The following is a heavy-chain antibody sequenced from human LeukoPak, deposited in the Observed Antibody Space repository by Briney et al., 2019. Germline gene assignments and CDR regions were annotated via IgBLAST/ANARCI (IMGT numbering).Heavy chain of an antibody. CDR3: ARVEQQLVEEYFDY. D-gene: IGHD6-13*01. CDR2: IYYSGST. Sequence: SETLSLTCAVYGGSFSGYYWSWIRQPPGKGLEWIGYIYYSGSTNYNPSLKSRVTISVDTSKNQFSLKLSSVTAADTAVYYCARVEQQLVEEYFDYWGQGTLVTVSS. V-gene: IGHV4-59*01. J-gene: IGHJ4*02. CDR1: GGSFSGYY.